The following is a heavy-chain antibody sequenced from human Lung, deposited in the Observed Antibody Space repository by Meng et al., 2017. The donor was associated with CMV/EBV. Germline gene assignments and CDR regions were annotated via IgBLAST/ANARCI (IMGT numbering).Heavy chain of an antibody. CDR1: GYTFSTYT. Sequence: VQLVQAGHELKKPVASVMVSCKASGYTFSTYTINWVRQAHGRGLEWMGWISTNTGTPTYTQGFTGRFVFSLDTSVSTAYLQISSLKAEDTAVYYCARGGNFDPWGQGTLVTVSS. CDR2: ISTNTGTP. CDR3: ARGGNFDP. J-gene: IGHJ5*02. V-gene: IGHV7-4-1*02. D-gene: IGHD2/OR15-2a*01.